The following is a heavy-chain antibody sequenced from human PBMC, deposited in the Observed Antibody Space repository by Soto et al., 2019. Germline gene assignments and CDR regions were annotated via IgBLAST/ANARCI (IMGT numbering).Heavy chain of an antibody. V-gene: IGHV3-48*01. J-gene: IGHJ6*03. CDR2: ISGSSETI. CDR3: SRGAGYYYYYMYV. CDR1: GFTFKDYN. Sequence: GGSLRLSCAASGFTFKDYNMNWVRQAPGKGLEWISFISGSSETIYYADSVKGRFSISRDNGKNSLYLKMNSLRAEDTAAYYCSRGAGYYYYYMYVWGQGSKVPVSS.